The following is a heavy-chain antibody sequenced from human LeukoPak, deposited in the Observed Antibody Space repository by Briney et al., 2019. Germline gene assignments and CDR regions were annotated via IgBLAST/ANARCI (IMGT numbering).Heavy chain of an antibody. CDR1: GGSIGSSNW. CDR3: ARTVVPAATYYFDY. D-gene: IGHD2-2*01. Sequence: SSGTLSLTCDVSGGSIGSSNWWSWVRQPPGKGLEWIGEVYHSGTMNDNPSLKSRITMSVDKSKNQFSLKLSSVTAADTAVYYCARTVVPAATYYFDYWGQGTLVTVSS. V-gene: IGHV4-4*02. J-gene: IGHJ4*02. CDR2: VYHSGTM.